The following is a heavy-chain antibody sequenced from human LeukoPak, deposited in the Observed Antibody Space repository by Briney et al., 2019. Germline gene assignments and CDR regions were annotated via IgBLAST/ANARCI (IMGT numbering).Heavy chain of an antibody. CDR1: GFTFSSYW. CDR2: IYSGGST. V-gene: IGHV3-53*01. CDR3: AAMVRGVYYYYYGMDV. D-gene: IGHD3-10*01. Sequence: GGSLRLSCAASGFTFSSYWMSWVRQAPGKGLEWVSVIYSGGSTYYADSVKGRFTISRDNSKNTLYLQMNSLRAEDTAVYYCAAMVRGVYYYYYGMDVWGQGTTVTVSS. J-gene: IGHJ6*02.